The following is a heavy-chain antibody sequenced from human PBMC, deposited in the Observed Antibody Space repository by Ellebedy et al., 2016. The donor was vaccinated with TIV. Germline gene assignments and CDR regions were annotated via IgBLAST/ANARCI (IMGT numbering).Heavy chain of an antibody. CDR2: FSPGGGVT. V-gene: IGHV1-46*04. CDR3: AVARGIRGVF. J-gene: IGHJ4*02. CDR1: GYTFTDYY. D-gene: IGHD3-10*01. Sequence: AASVKASCKTSGYTFTDYYIHWVRQAPGQGFEWLGIFSPGGGVTTYAQKLQGRVTMTSDTSTSTVYMELTSLRSDDTAVYFCAVARGIRGVFWGQGTLVTVSS.